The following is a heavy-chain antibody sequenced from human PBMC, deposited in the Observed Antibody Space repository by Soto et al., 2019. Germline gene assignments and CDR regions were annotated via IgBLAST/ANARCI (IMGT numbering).Heavy chain of an antibody. CDR3: ATYLKLVHNWFDP. CDR1: GGTFSSYT. V-gene: IGHV1-69*02. Sequence: ASVKVSCKASGGTFSSYTISWVRQAPGQGLEWMGRIIPILGIANYAQKFQGRVTMTEDTSTDTAYMELSSLRSEDTAVYYCATYLKLVHNWFDPWGQGTLVTVSS. CDR2: IIPILGIA. D-gene: IGHD6-13*01. J-gene: IGHJ5*02.